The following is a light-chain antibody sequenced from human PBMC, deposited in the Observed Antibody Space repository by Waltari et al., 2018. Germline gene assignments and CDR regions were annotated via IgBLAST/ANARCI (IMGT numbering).Light chain of an antibody. CDR2: EVT. J-gene: IGLJ2*01. Sequence: QSALTQPASVSGSPGQSIIISCTGTSRDSGDDNYVSWDQQHPGKAPKLTIYEVTTLPSGVSSLFAGSKSGNMASLAISGLQPADEADYSCSSYPITGTVLFGGGTQLTVL. CDR1: SRDSGDDNY. CDR3: SSYPITGTVL. V-gene: IGLV2-14*01.